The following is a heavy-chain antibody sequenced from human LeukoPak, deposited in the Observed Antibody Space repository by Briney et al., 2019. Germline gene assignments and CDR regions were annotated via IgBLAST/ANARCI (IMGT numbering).Heavy chain of an antibody. V-gene: IGHV3-21*01. CDR2: ISSSSSYI. Sequence: PGGSLRLSCAASGFTFSNYSMNWVRQAPGKGLEWVSSISSSSSYIYYADSVKGRFTISRDNAKNSLYLQMNSLRAEDTAVYYCARAGRAGVYYMDVWGKGTTVTVSS. CDR1: GFTFSNYS. CDR3: ARAGRAGVYYMDV. D-gene: IGHD3-10*01. J-gene: IGHJ6*03.